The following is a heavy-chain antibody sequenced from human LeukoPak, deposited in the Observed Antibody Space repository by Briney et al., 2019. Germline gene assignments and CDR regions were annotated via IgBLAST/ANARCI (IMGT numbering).Heavy chain of an antibody. Sequence: GASVKASCKASGGTFSSYAITWVRQAPGQGLEWMGRIIPIFGTANYAQKFQGRVTITTDESTRTAYMELSSLRSEDTAVYYCARERPPGDSSSWFLEGYFDIWGQGSLVIVSS. J-gene: IGHJ4*02. V-gene: IGHV1-69*05. CDR2: IIPIFGTA. CDR1: GGTFSSYA. CDR3: ARERPPGDSSSWFLEGYFDI. D-gene: IGHD6-13*01.